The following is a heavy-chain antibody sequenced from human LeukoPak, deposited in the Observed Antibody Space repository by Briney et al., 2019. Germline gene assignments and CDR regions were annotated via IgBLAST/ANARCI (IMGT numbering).Heavy chain of an antibody. D-gene: IGHD3-3*01. CDR3: AKSRLSGINDAFDI. J-gene: IGHJ3*02. V-gene: IGHV3-23*01. Sequence: QAGGSLRLSCAASELTFITYGMTWVRQAPGKGLEWVSAITGSAVSTFYADSVKGRFTISRDNSKNTLYLQMNSLRAEDTAVYYCAKSRLSGINDAFDIWGQGTMVTVSS. CDR1: ELTFITYG. CDR2: ITGSAVST.